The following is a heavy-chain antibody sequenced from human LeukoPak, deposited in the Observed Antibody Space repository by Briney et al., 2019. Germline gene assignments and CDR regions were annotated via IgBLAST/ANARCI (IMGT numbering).Heavy chain of an antibody. D-gene: IGHD2-15*01. CDR1: GGSLSSSNW. V-gene: IGHV4-4*02. CDR2: IYHSGST. Sequence: SETLSLTCAVSGGSLSSSNWWSWVRQPPGKGLEWIGEIYHSGSTNYNPSLKRRVTISVDKSKNQFSLKLSSVTAADTAVYYCARGRRNPKFRYCSGGSCYSVASYYYYYMDVWGKGTTVTVSS. CDR3: ARGRRNPKFRYCSGGSCYSVASYYYYYMDV. J-gene: IGHJ6*03.